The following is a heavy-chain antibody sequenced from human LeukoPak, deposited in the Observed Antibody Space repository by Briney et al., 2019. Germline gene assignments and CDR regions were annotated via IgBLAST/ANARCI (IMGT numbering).Heavy chain of an antibody. D-gene: IGHD3-22*01. CDR2: IYYSGST. CDR3: ARDERSGYYIY. J-gene: IGHJ4*02. V-gene: IGHV4-39*07. Sequence: PSETLSLTCTVSGGSISSSSYYWGWIRQPPGKGLEWIGSIYYSGSTYYNPSLKSRVTISVDTSKNQFSLKLSSVTAADTAVYYCARDERSGYYIYWGQGILVTVSS. CDR1: GGSISSSSYY.